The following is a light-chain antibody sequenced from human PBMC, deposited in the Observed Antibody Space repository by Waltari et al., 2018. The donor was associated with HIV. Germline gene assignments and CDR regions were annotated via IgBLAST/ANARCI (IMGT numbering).Light chain of an antibody. V-gene: IGLV3-21*02. CDR2: DDS. CDR3: QVWDSSSDHTRV. Sequence: SYVLTQPPSVSVAPGQTARITCGGNNIGSKSVHWYQHKPGQAPVLVVYDDSDRPSGIPERFSGSNSGNTASLTISRVEAGDEADYYCQVWDSSSDHTRVFGGGTKLTVL. J-gene: IGLJ2*01. CDR1: NIGSKS.